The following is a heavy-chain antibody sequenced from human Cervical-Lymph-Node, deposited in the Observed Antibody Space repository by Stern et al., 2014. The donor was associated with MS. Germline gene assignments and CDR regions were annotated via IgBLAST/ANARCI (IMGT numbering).Heavy chain of an antibody. D-gene: IGHD4-23*01. CDR2: INSHTGGT. CDR3: ARGAMTTVLTLFNHFDF. CDR1: GYTFTDHY. J-gene: IGHJ4*02. V-gene: IGHV1-2*02. Sequence: MQLVQSGAEVKKPGASEKVSCTASGYTFTDHYLHWVRQAPGQGLEWMGRINSHTGGTNYAQKFQGRVTMTRDTSVSTAYMEVTSLRSEGTAVFYCARGAMTTVLTLFNHFDFWGQGSLVTVSS.